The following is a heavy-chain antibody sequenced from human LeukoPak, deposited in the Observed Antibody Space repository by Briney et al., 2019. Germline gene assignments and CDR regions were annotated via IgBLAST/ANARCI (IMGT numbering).Heavy chain of an antibody. Sequence: ASVKGSCKTSGYTFTGYYMHCVRQTPGQRLVWMGWINPNSGGTNYAQKFQGRVTMTRDTSISTAYMELSRLRSDDTAVYYCARGAGYCSSTSCYSDFDYWGQGTLVTVSS. CDR2: INPNSGGT. CDR3: ARGAGYCSSTSCYSDFDY. D-gene: IGHD2-2*01. J-gene: IGHJ4*02. V-gene: IGHV1-2*02. CDR1: GYTFTGYY.